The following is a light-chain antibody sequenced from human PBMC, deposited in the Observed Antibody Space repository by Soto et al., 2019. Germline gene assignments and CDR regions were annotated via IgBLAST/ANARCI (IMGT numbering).Light chain of an antibody. CDR3: HQYNEWPYT. CDR2: GTS. CDR1: QDLHSY. J-gene: IGKJ2*01. Sequence: EIVMTQSPATLSVSPGERATLACRASQDLHSYLAWYQQRPGQPPRLLIYGTSTTATGVPARFRASGSGTEFTLTITSLQSGDFAVYYCHQYNEWPYTFGQGTKLEIK. V-gene: IGKV3-15*01.